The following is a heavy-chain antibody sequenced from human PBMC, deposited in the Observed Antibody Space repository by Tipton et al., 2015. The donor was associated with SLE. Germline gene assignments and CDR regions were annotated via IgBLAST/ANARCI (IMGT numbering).Heavy chain of an antibody. Sequence: TLSLTCTVSGGSISSSDYYWGWIRQTPGKGLEWIGTIFYSGSTYYNPSLKSRLTIHVDTSTNQFSLELNSVTAADTAVYYCARRGYGVTIAGSFDIWGQGTMVTVSS. CDR3: ARRGYGVTIAGSFDI. CDR1: GGSISSSDYY. J-gene: IGHJ3*02. D-gene: IGHD2-15*01. CDR2: IFYSGST. V-gene: IGHV4-39*01.